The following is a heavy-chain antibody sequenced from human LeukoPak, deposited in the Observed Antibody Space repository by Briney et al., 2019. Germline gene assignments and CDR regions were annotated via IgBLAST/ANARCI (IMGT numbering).Heavy chain of an antibody. V-gene: IGHV3-9*01. D-gene: IGHD3-10*01. CDR3: AKDSMVRGVIITFPDY. CDR2: ISWNSGSI. J-gene: IGHJ4*02. CDR1: GFTFDDYA. Sequence: GGSLRLSCAASGFTFDDYAMPWVRQAPGKGLEWVSGISWNSGSIGYADSVKGRFTISRDNAKNSLYLQMNSLGAEDTALYYCAKDSMVRGVIITFPDYWGQGTLVTVSS.